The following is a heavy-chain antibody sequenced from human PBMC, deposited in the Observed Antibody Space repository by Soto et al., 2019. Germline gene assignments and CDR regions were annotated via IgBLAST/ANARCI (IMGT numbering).Heavy chain of an antibody. CDR2: ISSSGSTI. V-gene: IGHV3-11*01. CDR3: ARLKKGRSKVDYYYYYYMDV. D-gene: IGHD4-4*01. CDR1: GFTFSDYY. J-gene: IGHJ6*03. Sequence: GGSLRLSCAASGFTFSDYYMSWIRQAPGKGLEWVSYISSSGSTIYYADSVKGRFTISRDNAKNSLYLQMNSLRAEDTAVYYCARLKKGRSKVDYYYYYYMDVWGKGTTVTVSS.